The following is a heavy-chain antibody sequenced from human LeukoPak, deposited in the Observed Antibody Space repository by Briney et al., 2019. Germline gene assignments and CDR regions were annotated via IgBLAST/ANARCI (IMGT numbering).Heavy chain of an antibody. D-gene: IGHD1-20*01. CDR3: ARDNWSDNKPLDY. V-gene: IGHV1-2*02. J-gene: IGHJ4*02. CDR1: GYIFTGYY. CDR2: INPNTGGT. Sequence: ASVKVSCKASGYIFTGYYIHWVRQAPGQGLEWMGWINPNTGGTNYAQKFQGRVTMTRGTSISTVYMELSRLTSDDTAVYLCARDNWSDNKPLDYWGQGTLVTVSS.